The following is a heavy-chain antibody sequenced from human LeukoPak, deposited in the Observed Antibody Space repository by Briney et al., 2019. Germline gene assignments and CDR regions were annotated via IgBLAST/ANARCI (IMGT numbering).Heavy chain of an antibody. V-gene: IGHV3-23*01. D-gene: IGHD3-10*01. J-gene: IGHJ4*02. Sequence: GGSLRLSCAASGFTFSSYAMSWVRQAPGKGLEWVSAISGSGGSTYYADSVKGRFTISRDNSKNTLYLQMNSLRAEDTAVYYCARSPMVRGEADYWGQGTLVTVSS. CDR1: GFTFSSYA. CDR3: ARSPMVRGEADY. CDR2: ISGSGGST.